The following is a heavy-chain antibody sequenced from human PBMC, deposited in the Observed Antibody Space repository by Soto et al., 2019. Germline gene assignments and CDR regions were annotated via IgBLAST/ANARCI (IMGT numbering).Heavy chain of an antibody. CDR2: ITHSGST. V-gene: IGHV4-34*01. CDR3: ARDGIHLRYGMEV. CDR1: GGAFIDYS. D-gene: IGHD5-18*01. J-gene: IGHJ6*02. Sequence: QVQLHQWGAGLLNPSETLSLTCAVSGGAFIDYSWSWIRQFPGRGLEWIGEITHSGSTNYNPSLNSRIAMSVDTSKRQFSLKMSSVTAADTAVYYCARDGIHLRYGMEVWGPGTTVTVAS.